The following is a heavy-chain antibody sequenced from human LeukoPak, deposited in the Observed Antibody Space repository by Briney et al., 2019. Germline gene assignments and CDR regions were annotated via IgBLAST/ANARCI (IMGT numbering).Heavy chain of an antibody. D-gene: IGHD3-22*01. CDR3: ARDSRTSPYYYGIDY. Sequence: SEPLSLTCTVSGGSISSYYWNWIRQPPGKGLEWIGYIYYSGTTNYNPSLKSRVSMSVDTSKNQFSLKLSSVTAADTAVYYCARDSRTSPYYYGIDYWGQGTLVTVSS. J-gene: IGHJ4*02. CDR1: GGSISSYY. V-gene: IGHV4-59*01. CDR2: IYYSGTT.